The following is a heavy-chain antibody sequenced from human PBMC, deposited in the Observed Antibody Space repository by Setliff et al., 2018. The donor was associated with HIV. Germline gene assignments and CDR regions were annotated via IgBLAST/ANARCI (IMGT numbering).Heavy chain of an antibody. CDR2: INPAGNLT. Sequence: EASVKVSCKASGGTFSSYAISWVRQAPGQGLEWMGIINPAGNLTSYAQKFQGRLTMTRDTSTNTVYMELSSLRSDDMAVYYCARRGVLDAFDIWGQGTMVTVSS. D-gene: IGHD1-1*01. J-gene: IGHJ3*02. CDR1: GGTFSSYA. V-gene: IGHV1-46*01. CDR3: ARRGVLDAFDI.